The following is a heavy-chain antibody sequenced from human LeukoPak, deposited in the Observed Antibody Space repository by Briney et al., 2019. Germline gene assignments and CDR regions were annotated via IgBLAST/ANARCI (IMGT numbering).Heavy chain of an antibody. CDR3: TRNSGWYWLDY. J-gene: IGHJ4*02. V-gene: IGHV3-7*01. D-gene: IGHD6-19*01. Sequence: PGGSLRLSCTASGFTFSAYWMTWVRQTPGKGLEWVANIKEDGSEKGYADSVKGRFTIFRDSAKNSLYLQMNSLRVDDTAMYYCTRNSGWYWLDYWGQGTLVTVPS. CDR2: IKEDGSEK. CDR1: GFTFSAYW.